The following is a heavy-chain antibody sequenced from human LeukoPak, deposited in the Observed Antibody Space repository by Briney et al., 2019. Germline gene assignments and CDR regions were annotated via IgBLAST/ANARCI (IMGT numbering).Heavy chain of an antibody. Sequence: GGSLRLSCAASGFRFSSYAMNWVRQDPGKGLEWVSSIGSRSSSIYYADSVKGRFTISRDNAKNSLYLQMNSLRAEETAVYYCARERDEMFDYWGQGTLVTVSS. CDR3: ARERDEMFDY. D-gene: IGHD5-24*01. V-gene: IGHV3-21*06. J-gene: IGHJ4*02. CDR2: IGSRSSSI. CDR1: GFRFSSYA.